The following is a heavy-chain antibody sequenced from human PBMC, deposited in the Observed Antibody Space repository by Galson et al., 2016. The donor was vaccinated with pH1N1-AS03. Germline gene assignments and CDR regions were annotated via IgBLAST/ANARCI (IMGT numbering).Heavy chain of an antibody. D-gene: IGHD3-16*02. CDR2: ISRSSAYT. V-gene: IGHV3-21*01. J-gene: IGHJ2*01. CDR1: GFTFSNYN. Sequence: SLRLSCAASGFTFSNYNMNWVRQSPGKGLEWVSSISRSSAYTYFGGSVQGRFTISRDNAKNALYLNVNSLADEDTAVYYCARVDDRFWYIDLWGRGTLVTVAS. CDR3: ARVDDRFWYIDL.